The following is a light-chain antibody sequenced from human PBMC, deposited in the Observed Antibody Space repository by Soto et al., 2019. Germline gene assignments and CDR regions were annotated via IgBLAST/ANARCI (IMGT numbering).Light chain of an antibody. CDR1: SSDVGGYNY. V-gene: IGLV2-14*01. CDR3: SSYTRSATGVV. J-gene: IGLJ2*01. CDR2: DVS. Sequence: QSALTQPASVSGSPGQSITISCTGTSSDVGGYNYVSWHQQYPGKAPKLMIYDVSNRPSGVSNRFSGSKSGNTASLIISGLQAEDEADYYCSSYTRSATGVVFGGGTKLTVL.